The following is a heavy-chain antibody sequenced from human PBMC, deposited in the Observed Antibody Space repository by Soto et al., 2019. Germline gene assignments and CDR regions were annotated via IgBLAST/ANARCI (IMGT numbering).Heavy chain of an antibody. CDR3: ARVDILCSGGSCYGVPMVV. Sequence: PGGSLRLSCAASGFTVSGKYMGWLRRARGKGLEWVSLSQGGGTTYYACSVEGRFIISTDSSKNMLHLQMDSLRAEDTAVYYCARVDILCSGGSCYGVPMVVWGKGTTVTVSS. CDR1: GFTVSGKY. D-gene: IGHD2-15*01. J-gene: IGHJ6*03. CDR2: SQGGGTT. V-gene: IGHV3-66*01.